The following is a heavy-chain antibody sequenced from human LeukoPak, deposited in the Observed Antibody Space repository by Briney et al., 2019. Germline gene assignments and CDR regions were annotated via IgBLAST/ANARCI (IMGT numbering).Heavy chain of an antibody. V-gene: IGHV1-46*01. CDR2: INPSGGSA. J-gene: IGHJ4*02. CDR3: ARDSVNWNYDY. Sequence: ASVKVSCKASGYTFTNYYLHWVRQAPGQGLEWMGLINPSGGSASYAQKFQGRVTMTRYMSTSTVYMELSSLRSEDTAVYYCARDSVNWNYDYWGQGTLVTVSS. CDR1: GYTFTNYY. D-gene: IGHD1-7*01.